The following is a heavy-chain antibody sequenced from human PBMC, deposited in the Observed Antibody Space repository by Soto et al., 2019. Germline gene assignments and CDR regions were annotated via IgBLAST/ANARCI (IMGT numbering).Heavy chain of an antibody. V-gene: IGHV4-34*01. Sequence: SETLFLTCAVYGGSFSGHYWSWIRQAPGKGLEWIGEINHSGSNNYNPSLMSRVTISVDTYKNQFSLKPSNETAADTAVDYCERGLYHDFSSYYFDRSGPGINYYYGMAPWG. CDR1: GGSFSGHY. CDR2: INHSGSN. D-gene: IGHD3-3*01. CDR3: ERGLYHDFSSYYFDRSGPGINYYYGMAP. J-gene: IGHJ6*02.